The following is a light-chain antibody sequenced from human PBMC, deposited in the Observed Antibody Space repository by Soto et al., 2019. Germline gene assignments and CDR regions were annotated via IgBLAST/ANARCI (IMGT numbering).Light chain of an antibody. J-gene: IGKJ4*01. Sequence: EIVLTQSPATLSLFPGERATLSCRASQSVSTHLTWYQQKPGQAPRLLIFDASNRATGIPVRFSGSGSGTEFTLTITSLEPEDFAVYYCEQRTEWPLTFGGGTKIEIK. V-gene: IGKV3-11*01. CDR3: EQRTEWPLT. CDR1: QSVSTH. CDR2: DAS.